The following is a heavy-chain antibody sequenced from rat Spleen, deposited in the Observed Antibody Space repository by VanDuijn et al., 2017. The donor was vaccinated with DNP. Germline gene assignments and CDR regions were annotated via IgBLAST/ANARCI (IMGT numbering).Heavy chain of an antibody. CDR2: ISYEGSST. CDR1: GFTFSDHY. D-gene: IGHD1-2*01. Sequence: EVQLVESGGDLVQPGRSLKLSCAASGFTFSDHYMAWVRQAPKKGLEWVASISYEGSSTYYGDSVKGRFTISRDNAKSTLYLQMNSLRSEDTATYYCARSDSYGFPYWGQGTLVTVSS. J-gene: IGHJ3*01. CDR3: ARSDSYGFPY. V-gene: IGHV5-22*01.